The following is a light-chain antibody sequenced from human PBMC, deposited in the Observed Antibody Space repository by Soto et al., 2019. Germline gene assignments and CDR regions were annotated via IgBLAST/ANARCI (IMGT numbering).Light chain of an antibody. CDR3: QQYGSSLVT. CDR2: GAS. J-gene: IGKJ1*01. CDR1: QSVSSSY. Sequence: EIVLTQSPGTLSLSPGERATLFCRASQSVSSSYLTWYQQKPGQAPRLLIYGASSRATGIPDRFSGSGSGTDFTLPISRLEPEDFAVYYCQQYGSSLVTFGQGTKVEIK. V-gene: IGKV3-20*01.